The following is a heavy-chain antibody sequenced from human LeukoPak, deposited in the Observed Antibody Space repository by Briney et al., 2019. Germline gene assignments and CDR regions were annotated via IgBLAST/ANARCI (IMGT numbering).Heavy chain of an antibody. CDR1: GGSINNYY. Sequence: PSETLSLTCTVSGGSINNYYWDWIRQPAGKELEWIGRIDTSGTINYNPSLKSRITMSVGTSKNQFSLKLSSLTAADTAIYYCARGIESYGDYGYWGQGILVTVSS. CDR3: ARGIESYGDYGY. CDR2: IDTSGTI. V-gene: IGHV4-4*07. J-gene: IGHJ4*02. D-gene: IGHD4-17*01.